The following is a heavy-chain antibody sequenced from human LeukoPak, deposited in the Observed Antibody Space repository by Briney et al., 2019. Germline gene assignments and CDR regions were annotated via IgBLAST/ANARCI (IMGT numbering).Heavy chain of an antibody. CDR3: ARHGRTNGDSKKAFDY. J-gene: IGHJ4*02. V-gene: IGHV4-59*08. CDR1: GGSISSYY. D-gene: IGHD4-17*01. CDR2: ISYSGST. Sequence: SETLSLTCTVSGGSISSYYWSWIRQPPGKGLEWIGYISYSGSTNYNPSLESRVTISADTSKNQFSLKLTSMTAADTAVYYCARHGRTNGDSKKAFDYWGQGTLVTVSS.